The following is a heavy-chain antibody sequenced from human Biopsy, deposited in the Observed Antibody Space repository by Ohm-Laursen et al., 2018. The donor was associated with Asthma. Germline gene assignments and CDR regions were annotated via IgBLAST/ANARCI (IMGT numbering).Heavy chain of an antibody. CDR2: MYHSGSP. CDR3: VRHQYSSSWSTFDY. Sequence: SETLSLTCPVSGGSITSSSYYWGWIRQPPGKGMEWIGSMYHSGSPYYHPSLKSRATISADTSKNQLSLKMSSVTAADTAVYFCVRHQYSSSWSTFDYWGQGALVTVSS. J-gene: IGHJ4*02. D-gene: IGHD3-22*01. V-gene: IGHV4-39*01. CDR1: GGSITSSSYY.